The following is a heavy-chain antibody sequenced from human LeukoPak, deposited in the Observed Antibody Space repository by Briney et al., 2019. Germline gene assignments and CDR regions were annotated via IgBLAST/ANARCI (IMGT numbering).Heavy chain of an antibody. CDR3: ASGNGYCSSTSCYALGYYFDY. CDR1: GGTFSSYA. V-gene: IGHV1-69*04. D-gene: IGHD2-2*03. CDR2: IIPILGIA. J-gene: IGHJ4*02. Sequence: SVKVSCKASGGTFSSYAISWVRQAPGQGLEWMGRIIPILGIANYAQKFQGRVTITADKSTSTAYMELSSLRSEDTAVYYRASGNGYCSSTSCYALGYYFDYWGQGTLVTVSS.